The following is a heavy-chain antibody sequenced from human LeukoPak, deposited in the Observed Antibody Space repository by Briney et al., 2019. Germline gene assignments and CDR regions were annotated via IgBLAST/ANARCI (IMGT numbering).Heavy chain of an antibody. Sequence: QPGGSLRLSCAASEFSFSTYNMNWVRQATGKGLEWVSYISTGSSTTYYADSVKGRFTISRDNVENSLYLQMNSLRDEDTAVYHCARVAAGYSVNYFDYWGQGTLVTVSS. V-gene: IGHV3-48*02. CDR2: ISTGSSTT. CDR3: ARVAAGYSVNYFDY. J-gene: IGHJ4*02. D-gene: IGHD4-23*01. CDR1: EFSFSTYN.